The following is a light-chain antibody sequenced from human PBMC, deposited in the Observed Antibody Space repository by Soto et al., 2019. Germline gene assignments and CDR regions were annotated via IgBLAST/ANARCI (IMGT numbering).Light chain of an antibody. Sequence: EIVMTQSPATLSVSPGERATLSCRASQSVSSNLAWYQQKPGQAPSLLIYGASTRATGIQARFSGSGSGTEFTLTISSLQSEDFALYYCQQYNNWPRTFGQGTKVEIK. J-gene: IGKJ1*01. CDR3: QQYNNWPRT. CDR2: GAS. V-gene: IGKV3-15*01. CDR1: QSVSSN.